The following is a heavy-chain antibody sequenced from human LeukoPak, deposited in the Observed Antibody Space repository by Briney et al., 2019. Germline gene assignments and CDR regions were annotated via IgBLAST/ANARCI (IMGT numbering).Heavy chain of an antibody. CDR1: GFTFSSYW. J-gene: IGHJ4*02. V-gene: IGHV3-7*01. CDR2: INQDGREK. CDR3: AKGRDYGDF. Sequence: GSLTLSCTASGFTFSSYWMTWVRQVPGKGLQWVANINQDGREKYYMDSMKGRLNISRDNTENSVFLQLTSLRPEDTGIYFCAKGRDYGDFWGQGTLVAVSS.